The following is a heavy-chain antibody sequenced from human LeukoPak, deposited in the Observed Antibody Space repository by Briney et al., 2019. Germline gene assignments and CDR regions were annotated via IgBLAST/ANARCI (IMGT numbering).Heavy chain of an antibody. CDR1: GGTFSSYA. CDR3: ASPYGRYFDWSPSTLDAFDI. V-gene: IGHV1-69*04. D-gene: IGHD3-9*01. J-gene: IGHJ3*02. Sequence: SVKVSCKASGGTFSSYAISWVRQAPGQGLEWMGRIIPILGIANYAQKFQGRVTITAEKSTSTAYMALSSLRSEDTAVYYCASPYGRYFDWSPSTLDAFDIWGQGTMVTVSS. CDR2: IIPILGIA.